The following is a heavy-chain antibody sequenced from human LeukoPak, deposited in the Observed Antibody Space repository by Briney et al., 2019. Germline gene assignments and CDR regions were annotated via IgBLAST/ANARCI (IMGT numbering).Heavy chain of an antibody. CDR3: ASSSSWTPFDY. J-gene: IGHJ4*02. V-gene: IGHV4-59*01. CDR2: IYYSGST. D-gene: IGHD6-13*01. Sequence: SETLSLTCTVSGGSISPYFWSWIRQPPGKGLEWIGYIYYSGSTNYNPSLKSRVTISVDTSKNQFSLKLSSVTAADTAVYYCASSSSWTPFDYWGQGTLVTVSS. CDR1: GGSISPYF.